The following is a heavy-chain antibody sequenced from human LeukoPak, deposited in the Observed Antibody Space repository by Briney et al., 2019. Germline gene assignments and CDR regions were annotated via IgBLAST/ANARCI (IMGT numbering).Heavy chain of an antibody. CDR2: INPNSGDT. CDR1: GYSFTGYY. V-gene: IGHV1-2*02. Sequence: GASVKVSCKASGYSFTGYYMHWVRQAPGQGLEWMGWINPNSGDTKYAQKFQGRVTMTRDTSISTAYMELSRLRSDDTAVYYCARCGLRVMVSRLYYTDVCGKATTLTASS. J-gene: IGHJ6*03. D-gene: IGHD2-8*01. CDR3: ARCGLRVMVSRLYYTDV.